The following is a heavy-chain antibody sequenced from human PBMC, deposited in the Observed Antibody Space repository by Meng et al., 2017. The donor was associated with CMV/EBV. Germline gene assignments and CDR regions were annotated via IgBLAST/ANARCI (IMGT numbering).Heavy chain of an antibody. D-gene: IGHD5-18*01. CDR1: GHTFPNYA. J-gene: IGHJ4*02. V-gene: IGHV1-18*01. Sequence: ASVKVSCKASGHTFPNYAISWVRQAPGQGLEWMGWISAYNGDTNYAQKLQGRVIMTTDTSTSTAYMELRSLRSDDTAVYYCAGPSVDTPMAYWGQGTLVTVSS. CDR2: ISAYNGDT. CDR3: AGPSVDTPMAY.